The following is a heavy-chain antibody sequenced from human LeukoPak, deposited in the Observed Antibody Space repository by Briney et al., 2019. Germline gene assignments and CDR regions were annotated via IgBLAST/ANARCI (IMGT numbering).Heavy chain of an antibody. CDR3: ARVNYDRDAFDI. CDR2: IYSGGST. CDR1: GFTVSSNY. J-gene: IGHJ3*02. D-gene: IGHD3-3*01. Sequence: GGSLRLSCAASGFTVSSNYMSWVRQAPGEGLEWVSVIYSGGSTYYADSVKGRFTISRDNSKNTLYLQMNSLRAEDTAVYYCARVNYDRDAFDIWGRGTMVTVSS. V-gene: IGHV3-66*01.